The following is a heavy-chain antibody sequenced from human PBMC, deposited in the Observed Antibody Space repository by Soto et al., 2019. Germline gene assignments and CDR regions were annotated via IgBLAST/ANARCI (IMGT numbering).Heavy chain of an antibody. CDR3: AQILFGRSVAGGYFYMDV. D-gene: IGHD6-19*01. J-gene: IGHJ6*03. CDR1: GFSLASGKVG. V-gene: IGHV2-26*01. CDR2: IFSNVEK. Sequence: KSGPTLVNPTETLTLTCTVSGFSLASGKVGVTWIRQPPGKALEWLAHIFSNVEKSYRTSLKDRLTISEDTSKSQVVLTMTNVDPVDTATYYCAQILFGRSVAGGYFYMDVWGKGTTVTVSS.